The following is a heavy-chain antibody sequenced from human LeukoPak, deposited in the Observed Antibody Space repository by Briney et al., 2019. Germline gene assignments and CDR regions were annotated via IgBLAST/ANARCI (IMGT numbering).Heavy chain of an antibody. CDR1: GYTFTSYA. V-gene: IGHV1-3*01. CDR3: ARALVRGVIFRWFDP. D-gene: IGHD3-10*01. CDR2: INAGNGNT. Sequence: ASVKVSCKASGYTFTSYAMHWVRQAPGQRLEWMGWINAGNGNTKYSQKFQGRVTITRDTSASTAYMELSSLRSEDTAVYYCARALVRGVIFRWFDPWGQGTLVTVSS. J-gene: IGHJ5*02.